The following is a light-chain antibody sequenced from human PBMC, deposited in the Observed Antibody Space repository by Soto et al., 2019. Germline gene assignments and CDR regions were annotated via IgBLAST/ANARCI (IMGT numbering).Light chain of an antibody. V-gene: IGKV3-20*01. CDR3: LHYGGTPLT. Sequence: EVVLTQSPGTLSLSPGERATLSCRASESVRVTYLAWYQQKPGQAPRLLIFGTSIRATGIPDRFSASGSGTDFTLTIGRLEPGDFAVYYCLHYGGTPLTFGQGTRLEIK. CDR1: ESVRVTY. CDR2: GTS. J-gene: IGKJ5*01.